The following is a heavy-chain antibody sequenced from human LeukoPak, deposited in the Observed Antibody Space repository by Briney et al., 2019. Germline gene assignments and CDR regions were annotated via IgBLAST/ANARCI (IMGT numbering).Heavy chain of an antibody. V-gene: IGHV1-69*05. CDR1: GGTFSSYA. J-gene: IGHJ4*02. Sequence: SVKVSCKASGGTFSSYAISWVRQAPGQGLEWMGGIIPIFGTANYAQKFQGRVTITTDESASTAYMELSSLRSEDTAVYYCATYYYDSSGYFDYWGQGTLVTVSS. D-gene: IGHD3-22*01. CDR2: IIPIFGTA. CDR3: ATYYYDSSGYFDY.